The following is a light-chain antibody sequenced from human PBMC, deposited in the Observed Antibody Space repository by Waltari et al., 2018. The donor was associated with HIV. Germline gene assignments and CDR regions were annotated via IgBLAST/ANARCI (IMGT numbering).Light chain of an antibody. CDR2: EVS. V-gene: IGLV2-14*01. CDR1: TGDITYNQY. J-gene: IGLJ7*01. Sequence: QSALTQPASVSGSPGQSITISCTGHTGDITYNQYVSWYQQHPGKAPKLIIFEVSNRPSGVSDRFSGSKSGNTASLTVSGLQTEDEAVYYCSSYNTRSSIMFGGGTQLTVL. CDR3: SSYNTRSSIM.